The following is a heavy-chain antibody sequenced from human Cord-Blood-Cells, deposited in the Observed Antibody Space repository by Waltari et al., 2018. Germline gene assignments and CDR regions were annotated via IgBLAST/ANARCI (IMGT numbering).Heavy chain of an antibody. Sequence: QVQLVQSGAEVKKPGAPVKVSCKASGHTFTSYDINRVRSATGQGLEWMEWMNPNSGNTGYAQKFQGRVTMTRNTSISTAYMELSSLRSEDTAVYYCAKFSGAARRNFIDYWGQGTLVTVSS. V-gene: IGHV1-8*01. CDR2: MNPNSGNT. J-gene: IGHJ4*02. D-gene: IGHD6-6*01. CDR1: GHTFTSYD. CDR3: AKFSGAARRNFIDY.